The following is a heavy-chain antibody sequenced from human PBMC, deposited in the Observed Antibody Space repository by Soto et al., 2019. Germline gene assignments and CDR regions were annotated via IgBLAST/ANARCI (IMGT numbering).Heavy chain of an antibody. Sequence: GSLRLSCAASGFTFSSYWMSWVRQAPGKGLEWVANIKQDGSEKYYVDSVKGRFTISRDNAKNSLYLQMNSLRAEDTAVYYCAREEEVYYDFWSGYPPGGMDVWGQGTTVTVSS. J-gene: IGHJ6*02. CDR2: IKQDGSEK. V-gene: IGHV3-7*01. D-gene: IGHD3-3*01. CDR1: GFTFSSYW. CDR3: AREEEVYYDFWSGYPPGGMDV.